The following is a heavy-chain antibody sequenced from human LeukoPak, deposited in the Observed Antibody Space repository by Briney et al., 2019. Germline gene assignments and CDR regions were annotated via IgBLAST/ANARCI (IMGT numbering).Heavy chain of an antibody. J-gene: IGHJ6*02. D-gene: IGHD3-3*01. CDR1: GGSISSYY. V-gene: IGHV4-4*07. CDR3: ASERLPDYDFWRGSAYYGMEV. CDR2: IYTSGST. Sequence: SETLSLTCTVSGGSISSYYWSWIRQPAGKGLEWIGRIYTSGSTNYNPSLKSRVTMSVDTSKNQFSLKLSSVTAADTAVYYCASERLPDYDFWRGSAYYGMEVWGQGTTVTVSS.